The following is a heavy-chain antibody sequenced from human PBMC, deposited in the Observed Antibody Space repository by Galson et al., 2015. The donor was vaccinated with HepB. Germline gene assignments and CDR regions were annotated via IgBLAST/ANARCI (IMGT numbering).Heavy chain of an antibody. J-gene: IGHJ6*03. CDR3: ARDSGEYQLPYYYYYYMDA. CDR1: GFTFSSYS. D-gene: IGHD2-2*01. CDR2: ISSSSSYI. V-gene: IGHV3-21*01. Sequence: SLRLSCAASGFTFSSYSMNWVRQAPGKGLEWVSSISSSSSYIYYADSVKGRFTISRDNAKNSLYLQMNSLRAEDTAVYYCARDSGEYQLPYYYYYYMDAWGKGTTVTVSS.